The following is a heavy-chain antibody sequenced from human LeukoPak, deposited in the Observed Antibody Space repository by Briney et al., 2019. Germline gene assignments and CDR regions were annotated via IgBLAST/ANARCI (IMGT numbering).Heavy chain of an antibody. D-gene: IGHD6-6*01. V-gene: IGHV4-59*08. CDR3: ARHNEGRSSSYYYYGMDV. CDR2: IHYSGST. Sequence: SETLSLTCTVSGGSISRYYWSWNRQPPGKGLEWRGYIHYSGSTNYNPSLKSRVTISVDTSKNQFSLKLSSVTAADTAVYYCARHNEGRSSSYYYYGMDVWGQGTTVTVSS. J-gene: IGHJ6*02. CDR1: GGSISRYY.